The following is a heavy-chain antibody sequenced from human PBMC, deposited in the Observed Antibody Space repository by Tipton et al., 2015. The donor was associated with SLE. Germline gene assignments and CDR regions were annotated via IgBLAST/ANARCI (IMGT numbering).Heavy chain of an antibody. D-gene: IGHD3-10*01. CDR1: GGSISSHY. V-gene: IGHV4-59*05. CDR3: ARNYGSGSTDY. J-gene: IGHJ4*02. Sequence: TLSLTCTVSGGSISSHYWSWIRQPPGKGLEWIGSIYYSGSTYYNPSLKSRITISGDTSKNQFSLKLSSVTAADTAVYYCARNYGSGSTDYWGQGTLVTVSS. CDR2: IYYSGST.